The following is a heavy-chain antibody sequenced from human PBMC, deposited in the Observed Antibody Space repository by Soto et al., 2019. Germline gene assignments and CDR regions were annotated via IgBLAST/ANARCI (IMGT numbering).Heavy chain of an antibody. CDR3: ARDHRGAKYGLDV. CDR2: TYYRSKWYN. J-gene: IGHJ6*02. Sequence: SQTLSLTCAISGDSVSSNSATWNWIRQSPSRGLEWLGRTYYRSKWYNDYAVSVRSRITISPDTSKNQFSLQLNSVTPEDAAVYHCARDHRGAKYGLDVWGQGTTVTVSS. CDR1: GDSVSSNSAT. V-gene: IGHV6-1*01. D-gene: IGHD1-26*01.